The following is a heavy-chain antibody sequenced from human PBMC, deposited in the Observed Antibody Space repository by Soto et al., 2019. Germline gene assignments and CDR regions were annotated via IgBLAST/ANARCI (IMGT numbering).Heavy chain of an antibody. CDR3: ATYTVGEGGRGY. V-gene: IGHV4-4*09. Sequence: QVQLQESGPGLVKPSETLSLTCTVSGGSMRGQHWSWIRQPPGKGLEWIGHHSDSTNYNPSLKSRITKATDTSKHQFSLKLSSVTAADTAGYYCATYTVGEGGRGYWGQGTLVTVSS. J-gene: IGHJ4*02. D-gene: IGHD3-16*01. CDR2: HHSDST. CDR1: GGSMRGQH.